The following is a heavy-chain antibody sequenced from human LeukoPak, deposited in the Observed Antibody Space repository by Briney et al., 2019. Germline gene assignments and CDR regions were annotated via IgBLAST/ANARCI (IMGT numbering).Heavy chain of an antibody. J-gene: IGHJ4*02. D-gene: IGHD3-3*01. CDR2: INPNSGGT. V-gene: IGHV1-2*06. CDR3: ARGPRVLRFLEWLLTFDY. CDR1: GYTFTGYY. Sequence: ASVKVSCKASGYTFTGYYMHWVRQAPGQGLEWMGRINPNSGGTNYAQKFQGRVTMTRDTSISTAYMELSRLRSDDTAVYYCARGPRVLRFLEWLLTFDYWGQGTLVTASS.